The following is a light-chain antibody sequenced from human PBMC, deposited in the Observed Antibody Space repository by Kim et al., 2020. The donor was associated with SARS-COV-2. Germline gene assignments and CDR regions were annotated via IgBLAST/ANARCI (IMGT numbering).Light chain of an antibody. J-gene: IGLJ2*01. CDR2: EVA. V-gene: IGLV2-23*02. CDR1: SNDVGGNNL. CDR3: CSWADSRYFPV. Sequence: MLTPSSGTSNDVGGNNLVTWYRQRPGKAPKLIICEVAQRPSGVSDRFSGSKSGDTASLTISGLQSEDEGHYYCCSWADSRYFPVFGGGTQLTVL.